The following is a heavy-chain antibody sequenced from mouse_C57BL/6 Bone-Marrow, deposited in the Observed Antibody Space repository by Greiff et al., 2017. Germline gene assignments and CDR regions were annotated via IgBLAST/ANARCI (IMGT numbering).Heavy chain of an antibody. CDR2: INSDGGST. V-gene: IGHV5-2*01. CDR1: EYEFPSHD. J-gene: IGHJ3*01. CDR3: ARLSEDWFAY. Sequence: DVKLVESGGGLVQPGESLKLSCESNEYEFPSHDMSWVRKTPEKRLELVAAINSDGGSTYYPDTMERRFIISRDNTKKALYLQMSSLRSDDTALYYCARLSEDWFAYWGQGTLVTVSA.